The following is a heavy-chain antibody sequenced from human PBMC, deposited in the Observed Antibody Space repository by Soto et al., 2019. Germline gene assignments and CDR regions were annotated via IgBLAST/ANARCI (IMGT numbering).Heavy chain of an antibody. Sequence: SETLSLTCSLSGGAIGGYCWSWIRQPPGKALEWIGYVSYSGSTDYHPSLESRVSISIDTSKNQFSLKMISVTAADTAVYYCARHGSDSGCFFFDPWGQGALVTVSS. CDR3: ARHGSDSGCFFFDP. CDR2: VSYSGST. CDR1: GGAIGGYC. J-gene: IGHJ5*02. V-gene: IGHV4-59*08. D-gene: IGHD6-19*01.